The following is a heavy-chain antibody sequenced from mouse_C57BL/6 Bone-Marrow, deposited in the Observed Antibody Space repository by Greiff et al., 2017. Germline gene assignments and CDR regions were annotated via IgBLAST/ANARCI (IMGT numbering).Heavy chain of an antibody. CDR2: ISDGGSYT. D-gene: IGHD4-1*01. V-gene: IGHV5-4*01. CDR3: ARDLGPFDY. Sequence: EVQLVESGGGLVKPGGSLKLSCAASGFTFSSYAMSWVRQTPEKRLAWVATISDGGSYTYYPDNVKGRFTISRDNAKNNLYLQMSHLKSEDTAMYYCARDLGPFDYWGQGTTLTVSS. J-gene: IGHJ2*01. CDR1: GFTFSSYA.